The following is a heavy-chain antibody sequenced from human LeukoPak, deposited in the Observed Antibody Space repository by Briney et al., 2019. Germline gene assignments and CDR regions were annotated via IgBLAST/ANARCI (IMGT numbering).Heavy chain of an antibody. D-gene: IGHD2-15*01. Sequence: PGGSLRLSCAASGFTFSTYAMSWVRQAPGMGLQLVSAIDIGGGTTYSADSVKGRFTISRDNSKNTLYLQMNSLRAEDTAVYYCAREDCSGGSCYFGIFDPWGQGTLVTVSS. V-gene: IGHV3-23*01. CDR2: IDIGGGTT. J-gene: IGHJ5*02. CDR3: AREDCSGGSCYFGIFDP. CDR1: GFTFSTYA.